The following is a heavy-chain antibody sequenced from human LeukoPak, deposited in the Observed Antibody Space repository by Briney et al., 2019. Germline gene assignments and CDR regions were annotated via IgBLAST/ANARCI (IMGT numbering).Heavy chain of an antibody. CDR3: ARGTGYSVVDY. Sequence: PGGSLRLSCAASGFTSSSYWMHWVRQAPGKGLVWVSRINSDGRSTSHADSVKGRFTISRDNAKNTLYLQMNSLRAEDTAVYYCARGTGYSVVDYWGQGTLVTVSS. CDR2: INSDGRST. J-gene: IGHJ4*02. CDR1: GFTSSSYW. D-gene: IGHD5-18*01. V-gene: IGHV3-74*01.